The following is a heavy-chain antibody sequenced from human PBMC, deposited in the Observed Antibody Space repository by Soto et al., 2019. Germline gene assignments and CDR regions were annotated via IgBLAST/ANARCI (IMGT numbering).Heavy chain of an antibody. V-gene: IGHV3-30*18. Sequence: QVQLVESGGGVVQPGRSLRLSCAASGFTFSSYGMHWVRQAPGKGLEWVAVISYDGSNKYYADSVKGRFTISRDNSKNTLYLQMNSLRAEDTAVYYCAKDKSGYALYYYYYGMDVWGQGTTVTVSS. CDR2: ISYDGSNK. CDR3: AKDKSGYALYYYYYGMDV. D-gene: IGHD5-12*01. CDR1: GFTFSSYG. J-gene: IGHJ6*02.